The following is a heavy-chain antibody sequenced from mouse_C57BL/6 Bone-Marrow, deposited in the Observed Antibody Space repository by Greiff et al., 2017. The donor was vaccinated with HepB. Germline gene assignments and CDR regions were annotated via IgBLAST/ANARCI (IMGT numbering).Heavy chain of an antibody. D-gene: IGHD1-1*01. CDR2: INPSNGGT. J-gene: IGHJ4*01. Sequence: QVQLQQPGTELVKPGASVKLSCKASGYTFTSYWMHWVKQRPGQGLEWIGNINPSNGGTNYNEKFKSKATLTVDKSSSTAYMQRSSLTSEDSAVYYCARRLDSIYYYGSSYVEDAMDYWGQGTSVTVSS. CDR1: GYTFTSYW. CDR3: ARRLDSIYYYGSSYVEDAMDY. V-gene: IGHV1-53*01.